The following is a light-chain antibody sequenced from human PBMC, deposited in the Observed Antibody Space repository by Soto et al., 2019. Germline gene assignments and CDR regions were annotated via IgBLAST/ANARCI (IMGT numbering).Light chain of an antibody. CDR2: DVS. J-gene: IGKJ5*01. CDR3: QQFNTYPIT. CDR1: QDIRGA. V-gene: IGKV1-13*02. Sequence: AIQLTQSPSSLSASVGVRVTITCRASQDIRGALAWYQQKPGQPPKLLIFDVSSLQSGVPSRFSGSCSGTDFTLTISSLQPEDFAPYYCQQFNTYPITFGQGTRLEIK.